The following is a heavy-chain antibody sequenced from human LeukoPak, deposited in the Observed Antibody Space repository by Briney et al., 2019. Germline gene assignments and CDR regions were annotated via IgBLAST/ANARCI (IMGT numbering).Heavy chain of an antibody. CDR2: ISSSGSTI. J-gene: IGHJ4*02. Sequence: PGGSLRLSCAASGFTFSDYYMSWIRQAPGKGLEWVSYISSSGSTIYYADSVKGRFTISRDNSRNTLYLQMHTLRAEDTAVYYCATDSGYSSRAEYWGQGTLVTVSS. CDR1: GFTFSDYY. CDR3: ATDSGYSSRAEY. V-gene: IGHV3-11*01. D-gene: IGHD6-19*01.